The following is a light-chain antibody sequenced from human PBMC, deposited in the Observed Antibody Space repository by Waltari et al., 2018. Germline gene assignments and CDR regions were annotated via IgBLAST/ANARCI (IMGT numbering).Light chain of an antibody. CDR1: SSDVGGYNY. CDR3: SSYAGSNNLV. V-gene: IGLV2-8*01. CDR2: EVS. J-gene: IGLJ2*01. Sequence: QSALTQPPSASESPGQSVTISCTGTSSDVGGYNYVSWYQHHPGKAPKLRIYEVSKRPSGVPDRFSGSKSGNTASLTGSGLQAEDEADYYCSSYAGSNNLVFGGGTKLTVL.